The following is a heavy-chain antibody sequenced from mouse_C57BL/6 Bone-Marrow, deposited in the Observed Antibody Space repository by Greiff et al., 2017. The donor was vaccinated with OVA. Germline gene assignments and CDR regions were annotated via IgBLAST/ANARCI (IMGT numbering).Heavy chain of an antibody. CDR3: ARVPTVVATGYFDV. CDR1: GYSITSGYD. J-gene: IGHJ1*03. V-gene: IGHV3-1*01. D-gene: IGHD1-1*01. Sequence: VQLKQSGPGMVKPSQSLSLTCTVPGYSITSGYDWHWIRHFPGNKLEWMGYISYSGSTNYNPSLKSRISITHDTSKNHFFLKLNSVTTEDTATYYCARVPTVVATGYFDVWGTGTTVTVSS. CDR2: ISYSGST.